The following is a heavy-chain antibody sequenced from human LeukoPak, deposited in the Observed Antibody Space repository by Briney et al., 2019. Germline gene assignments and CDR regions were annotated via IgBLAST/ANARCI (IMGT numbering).Heavy chain of an antibody. D-gene: IGHD1-26*01. J-gene: IGHJ4*02. V-gene: IGHV3-30*18. CDR3: AKDRIVGATFGPYYFDY. CDR2: ISYDGTNK. Sequence: HPGGSLRLSCAASRFTFSTYGMHWVRQAPGKGLEWVAVISYDGTNKYYADSVKGRFTISRDNSKNTLYLQMNSLRAEDTAVYYCAKDRIVGATFGPYYFDYWGQGALVTVSS. CDR1: RFTFSTYG.